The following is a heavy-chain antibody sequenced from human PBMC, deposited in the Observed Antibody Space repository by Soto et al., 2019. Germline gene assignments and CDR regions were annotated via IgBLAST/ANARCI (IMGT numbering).Heavy chain of an antibody. V-gene: IGHV3-53*01. CDR1: GFPVSCTY. D-gene: IGHD1-26*01. J-gene: IGHJ4*02. Sequence: GSLWLSFAASGFPVSCTYVSWVRQVPGKGLEWVSVIYSGGSTYYADSVKGRFTISRDNAKNTLYIQMKSLRPEDTAVYYCATRSGGDWREHIGARFGYWGQGTLVTVSS. CDR2: IYSGGST. CDR3: ATRSGGDWREHIGARFGY.